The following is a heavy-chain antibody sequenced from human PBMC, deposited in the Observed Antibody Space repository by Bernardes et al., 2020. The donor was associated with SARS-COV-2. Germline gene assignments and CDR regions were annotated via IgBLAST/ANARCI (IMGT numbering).Heavy chain of an antibody. D-gene: IGHD3-16*01. CDR3: AKDRGDGSFDH. Sequence: GSLRLSCQASGFTFSKFWMSWVRQSPSKGLEWVAKIRQDGSDKFYLDSVKGRFTISRDNAKSSLHLQLNSLRVDDTAVYYCAKDRGDGSFDHWGRGTLVTVSS. V-gene: IGHV3-7*03. CDR2: IRQDGSDK. J-gene: IGHJ4*02. CDR1: GFTFSKFW.